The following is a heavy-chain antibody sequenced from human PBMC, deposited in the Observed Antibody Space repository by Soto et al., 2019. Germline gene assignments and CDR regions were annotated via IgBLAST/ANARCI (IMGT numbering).Heavy chain of an antibody. CDR1: GGSISSGDYY. J-gene: IGHJ1*01. CDR2: IHYSGDT. D-gene: IGHD3-22*01. V-gene: IGHV4-30-4*01. Sequence: SETLSLTCTVSGGSISSGDYYWTWIRQPPGKGLEWIGYIHYSGDTYYSPSLNSRVAISIDTSKKQFSLKLNSVTAADTAVYYCARTGPYSSDSNWGQGTLVTVSS. CDR3: ARTGPYSSDSN.